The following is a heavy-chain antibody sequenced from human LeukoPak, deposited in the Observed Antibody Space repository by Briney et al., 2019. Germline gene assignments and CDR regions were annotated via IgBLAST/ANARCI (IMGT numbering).Heavy chain of an antibody. J-gene: IGHJ4*02. D-gene: IGHD3-16*01. CDR1: GGSFSGYY. Sequence: KPSETLSLTCAVYGGSFSGYYWSWIRQPPGKGLEWIGEINHSGSTNYNPSLKSRVTISVDTSKNQFPLKLSSVTAADTAVYFCARGSLAYFDYWGQGTLVTVSS. V-gene: IGHV4-34*01. CDR3: ARGSLAYFDY. CDR2: INHSGST.